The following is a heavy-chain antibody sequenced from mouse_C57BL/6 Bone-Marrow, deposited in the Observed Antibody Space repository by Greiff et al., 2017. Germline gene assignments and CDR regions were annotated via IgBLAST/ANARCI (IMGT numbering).Heavy chain of an antibody. CDR2: IYPGDGDT. CDR3: ARRGYYFDY. V-gene: IGHV1-82*01. CDR1: GYAFSSSW. J-gene: IGHJ2*01. Sequence: VQRVESGPELVKPGASVKISCKASGYAFSSSWMNWVKQRPGKGLEWIGRIYPGDGDTNYNEKFKSKATLTVDKSSSTAYMQLSSLTSEDSAVYYCARRGYYFDYWGQGTTLTVSS.